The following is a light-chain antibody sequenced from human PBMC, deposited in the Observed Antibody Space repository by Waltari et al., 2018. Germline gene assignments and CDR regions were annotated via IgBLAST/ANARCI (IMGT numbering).Light chain of an antibody. Sequence: EIVLTQSPGTLSLSVGERATVSCRASESVSRALAWYQQKPGQAPRLLIYGASTRATDIPDRFSGSGSGTDFSLTISRLEPDDFAVYYCQHYLRLPVTFGQGTTVEI. V-gene: IGKV3-20*01. CDR1: ESVSRA. CDR2: GAS. CDR3: QHYLRLPVT. J-gene: IGKJ1*01.